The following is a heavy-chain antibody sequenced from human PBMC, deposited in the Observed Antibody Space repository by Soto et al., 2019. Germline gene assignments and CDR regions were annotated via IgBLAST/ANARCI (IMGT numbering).Heavy chain of an antibody. Sequence: EVQLLESGGGLAQPGGSLRLSCVASGFTFNAHAMSWIRQAPGKGLEWVSSTTASGSLTDYAGSVKGRFTISRDNSKNTVFLQMNGLKVEDAAVYYCGMATGGWYWGQGALVTVSS. CDR2: TTASGSLT. CDR1: GFTFNAHA. V-gene: IGHV3-23*01. J-gene: IGHJ4*02. CDR3: GMATGGWY. D-gene: IGHD5-12*01.